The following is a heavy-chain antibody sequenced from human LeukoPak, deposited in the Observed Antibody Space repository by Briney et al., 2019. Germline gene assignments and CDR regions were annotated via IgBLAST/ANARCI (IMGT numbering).Heavy chain of an antibody. V-gene: IGHV3-23*01. J-gene: IGHJ4*02. D-gene: IGHD6-19*01. Sequence: GGSLRLSCAASRFTFSSYAMSWVPQAPGKGLEWVSAISGSGGSTYYADSVKGRFTISRDNSKNTLYLQMNSLRAEDTAVYYCAKPLSVHGSGWYEGYDYWGQGTLVTVSS. CDR3: AKPLSVHGSGWYEGYDY. CDR1: RFTFSSYA. CDR2: ISGSGGST.